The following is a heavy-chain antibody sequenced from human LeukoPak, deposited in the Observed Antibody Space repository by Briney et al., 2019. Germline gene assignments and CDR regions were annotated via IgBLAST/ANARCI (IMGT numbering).Heavy chain of an antibody. CDR3: ARGIAAENPFDY. J-gene: IGHJ4*02. Sequence: SETLSLTCAVYGGSFSGYYWSWIRQPPGKGLEWIGEINHSGSTNYNPSLKSRVTISVDTSKNQFSLKLSSVTAADTAVYYCARGIAAENPFDYWGQGTLVTVSS. V-gene: IGHV4-34*01. D-gene: IGHD6-13*01. CDR2: INHSGST. CDR1: GGSFSGYY.